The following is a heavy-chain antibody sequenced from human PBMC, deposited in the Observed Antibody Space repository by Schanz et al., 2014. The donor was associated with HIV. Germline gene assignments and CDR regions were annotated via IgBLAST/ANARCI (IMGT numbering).Heavy chain of an antibody. D-gene: IGHD6-6*01. CDR1: GFTFSSYG. J-gene: IGHJ6*02. V-gene: IGHV3-33*01. CDR2: IWFDGSNK. CDR3: ASTEFPYSSSSDYYYGMDV. Sequence: QAQLVESGGGVVQPGKSLRLSCVASGFTFSSYGMHWVRQAPGKGLEWVAVIWFDGSNKYYADSVKGRFTISRDNSKKTLYLQMNSLRAGDTAVYYCASTEFPYSSSSDYYYGMDVWGQGTTVTVSS.